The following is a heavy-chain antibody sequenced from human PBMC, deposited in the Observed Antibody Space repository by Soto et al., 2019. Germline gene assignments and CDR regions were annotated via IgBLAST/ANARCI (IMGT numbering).Heavy chain of an antibody. CDR3: ARHLRSYDFFQYYYGIDV. CDR2: IYPGDSDT. D-gene: IGHD3-16*01. CDR1: GYNYNLHW. Sequence: GESLKISCRGSGYNYNLHWISWVRQKPGRGLEWMGIIYPGDSDTRYNPSFQGQVTISVDKSINTAYLQWDSLEASDTATYYCARHLRSYDFFQYYYGIDVWGQGSAVTVSS. J-gene: IGHJ6*02. V-gene: IGHV5-51*01.